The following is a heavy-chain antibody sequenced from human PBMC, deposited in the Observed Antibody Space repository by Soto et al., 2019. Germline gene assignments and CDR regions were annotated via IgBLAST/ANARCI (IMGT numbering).Heavy chain of an antibody. V-gene: IGHV5-51*01. CDR3: ARRSFKIVVEPAEPFDS. Sequence: PGDSLKISCKGSGYSFTTYWIGWVRQMPGKGLEWMGIIYPGDSDTRYSPSFQGQVTISVDKSISTAYLQWSSLKASDTAIYYCARRSFKIVVEPAEPFDSWAQGTLVNVSS. D-gene: IGHD2-2*01. CDR2: IYPGDSDT. CDR1: GYSFTTYW. J-gene: IGHJ4*02.